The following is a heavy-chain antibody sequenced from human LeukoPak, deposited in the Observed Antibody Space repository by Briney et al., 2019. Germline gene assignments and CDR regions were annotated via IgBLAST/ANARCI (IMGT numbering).Heavy chain of an antibody. CDR3: ARAYDFWSGFLDY. CDR1: GGSFSGYY. V-gene: IGHV4-34*01. D-gene: IGHD3-3*01. J-gene: IGHJ4*02. Sequence: SETLSLTCAVYGGSFSGYYWSWIRQPPGKGLEWIGEINHSGSTNYNPSLKSRVTISVDTSKNQFSLKLSSVTAADTAVYYCARAYDFWSGFLDYWGQGTLVTVSS. CDR2: INHSGST.